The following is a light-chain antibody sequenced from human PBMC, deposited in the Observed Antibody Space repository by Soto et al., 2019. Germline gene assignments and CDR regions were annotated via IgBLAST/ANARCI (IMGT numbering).Light chain of an antibody. Sequence: IRLTQSPCTLSLSQGERATLSCRASQSVSSSYLAWYQKKPGQAPRLLLYGASSRATGIPDRFSGSGSGTDLTLTISRLETENFAVYYCQQYGSSLTWTFGQGTKVDIK. V-gene: IGKV3-20*01. J-gene: IGKJ1*01. CDR2: GAS. CDR3: QQYGSSLTWT. CDR1: QSVSSSY.